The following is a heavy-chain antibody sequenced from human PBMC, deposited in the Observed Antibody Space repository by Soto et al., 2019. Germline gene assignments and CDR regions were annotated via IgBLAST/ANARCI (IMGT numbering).Heavy chain of an antibody. D-gene: IGHD2-21*02. CDR2: IKQDAGEK. Sequence: EVQLVESGGGLVPPGGSLRLSCVDSGFSISTYWMSWVRQAPGKGLEWVANIKQDAGEKFYVDSVKGRFTISRDNANNSLFLQMNSLRAEDTAVYYCVGERVVVPATFFYYYALDVWGQGTTVTVSS. V-gene: IGHV3-7*04. CDR3: VGERVVVPATFFYYYALDV. J-gene: IGHJ6*02. CDR1: GFSISTYW.